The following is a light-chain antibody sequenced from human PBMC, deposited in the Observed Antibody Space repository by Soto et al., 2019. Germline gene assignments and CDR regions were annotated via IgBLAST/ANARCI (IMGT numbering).Light chain of an antibody. Sequence: QSVLTQPPSASGSPGQSVTISCTGTSSDVGGYNYVSWYQQHPGKAPKLMIYEVSKRPSGVPDRFSGSKSGNTASLTVSGLQAEYGAEDYCSSDAGSNNFVFGPGTKVTVL. CDR1: SSDVGGYNY. CDR2: EVS. V-gene: IGLV2-8*01. J-gene: IGLJ1*01. CDR3: SSDAGSNNFV.